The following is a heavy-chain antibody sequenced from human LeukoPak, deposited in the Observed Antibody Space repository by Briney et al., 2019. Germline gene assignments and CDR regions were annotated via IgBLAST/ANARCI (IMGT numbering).Heavy chain of an antibody. CDR3: ARGRGQFDY. CDR1: GGSISSGGYS. CDR2: IYHSGST. V-gene: IGHV4-30-2*01. J-gene: IGHJ4*02. Sequence: TLSLTCTVSGGSISSGGYSWSWIRQPPGRGLEWIGYIYHSGSTHYKPSLKSRVTISVDRSKNQFSLKLTSVTAADTAVYYCARGRGQFDYWGQGTLVTVSS.